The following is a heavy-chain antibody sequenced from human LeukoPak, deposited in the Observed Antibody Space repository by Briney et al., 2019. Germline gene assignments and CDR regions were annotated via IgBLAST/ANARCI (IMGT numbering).Heavy chain of an antibody. CDR1: GGTFSSYA. Sequence: SVKVSCKASGGTFSSYAISWVRQAPGQGLEWMGGVIPIFGTANYAQKFQGRVTITTDESTSTAYMELSSLRSEDTAVYYCARGKYCSGGSCYGPKWNYFDYWGQGTLFTVSS. CDR2: VIPIFGTA. D-gene: IGHD2-15*01. CDR3: ARGKYCSGGSCYGPKWNYFDY. J-gene: IGHJ4*02. V-gene: IGHV1-69*05.